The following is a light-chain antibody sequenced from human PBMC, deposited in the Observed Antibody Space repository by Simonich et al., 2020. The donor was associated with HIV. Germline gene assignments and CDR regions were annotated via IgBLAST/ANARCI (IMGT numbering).Light chain of an antibody. Sequence: DIVMTQSPDSLAVSLGERATINCKSSQSVLYSSNNKNYLAWYQQKPGQPPKLLIYWASTRESGVPDRFSGSGSGTDFTLTISSLQAEDVAVYYCQQYNNWPTFCGGTKVEIK. CDR2: WAS. J-gene: IGKJ4*01. V-gene: IGKV4-1*01. CDR1: QSVLYSSNNKNY. CDR3: QQYNNWPT.